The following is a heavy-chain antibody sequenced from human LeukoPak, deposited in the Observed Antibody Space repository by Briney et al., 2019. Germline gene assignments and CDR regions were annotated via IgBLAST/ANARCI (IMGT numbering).Heavy chain of an antibody. V-gene: IGHV3-30*04. CDR1: GFTFSSYA. Sequence: PGGSLRLSCAASGFTFSSYAMHWVRQAPGKGLEWVAVISYDGSNKYYADSVKGRFTISRDNSKNTLYLQMNSLRAKDTAVYYCAREPSFVTTSAFDIWGQGTMVTVSS. D-gene: IGHD4-17*01. CDR3: AREPSFVTTSAFDI. CDR2: ISYDGSNK. J-gene: IGHJ3*02.